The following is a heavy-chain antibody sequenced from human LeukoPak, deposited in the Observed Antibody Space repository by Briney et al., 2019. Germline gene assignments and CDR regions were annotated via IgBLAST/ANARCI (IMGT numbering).Heavy chain of an antibody. J-gene: IGHJ4*02. CDR2: ISGSGGST. V-gene: IGHV3-23*01. Sequence: GGSLRLSCAASGFTFSSYAMSWVRQAPGKGLEWVSAISGSGGSTYYADSVKGRFTISRDNSKNTLYLQMNSLRAEDTAVYYCAKAYHYDSSGYGFDYWGQGTLVTVSS. CDR3: AKAYHYDSSGYGFDY. CDR1: GFTFSSYA. D-gene: IGHD3-22*01.